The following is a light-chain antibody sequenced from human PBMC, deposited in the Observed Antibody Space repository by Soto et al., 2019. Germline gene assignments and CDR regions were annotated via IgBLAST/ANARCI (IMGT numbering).Light chain of an antibody. CDR3: ASSTISSTRV. Sequence: QSALTQPASVSGSPGQSITISCTGSNNDVGAYNYVSWYQQHPGKAPKLIIYEVNNQPSGVSHRFSGSKSGNTASLTISGLQADDEADYYCASSTISSTRVFGGGTKLTVL. CDR1: NNDVGAYNY. V-gene: IGLV2-14*01. CDR2: EVN. J-gene: IGLJ3*02.